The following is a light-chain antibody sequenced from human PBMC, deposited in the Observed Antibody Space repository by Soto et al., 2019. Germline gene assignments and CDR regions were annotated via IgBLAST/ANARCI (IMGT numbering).Light chain of an antibody. V-gene: IGLV2-14*01. J-gene: IGLJ3*02. CDR3: TSYTTTSTWA. Sequence: QSALTQPASVSGSPGQSITISCTGTSSDVGGYNYVSWYQQHPGKAPKLMIYEVSNRPSGVSNRFSGSKSGNTASLTISRLPAEDEADYYCTSYTTTSTWAFGGGTKLTVL. CDR1: SSDVGGYNY. CDR2: EVS.